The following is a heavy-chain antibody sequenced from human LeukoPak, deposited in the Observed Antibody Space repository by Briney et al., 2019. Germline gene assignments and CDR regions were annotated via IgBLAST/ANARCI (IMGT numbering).Heavy chain of an antibody. J-gene: IGHJ4*02. CDR3: ANASTVTTSDY. V-gene: IGHV4-34*01. Sequence: SETLSLTCAVYGGSFSGYYWSWIRQPPGKGLEWIGEINHSGSTNYNPSLKSRVTISVDTSKNQFSLKLSSVTAADTAVYYCANASTVTTSDYWGQGTLVTVSS. CDR2: INHSGST. CDR1: GGSFSGYY. D-gene: IGHD4-17*01.